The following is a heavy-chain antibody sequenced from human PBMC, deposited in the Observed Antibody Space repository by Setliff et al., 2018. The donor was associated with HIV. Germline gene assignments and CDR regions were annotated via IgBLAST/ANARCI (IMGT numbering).Heavy chain of an antibody. D-gene: IGHD3-22*01. CDR1: GYTFTGYY. CDR3: AKEVDYYDSSGYFN. CDR2: INPNSGGT. J-gene: IGHJ4*02. V-gene: IGHV1-2*02. Sequence: ASVKVSCKASGYTFTGYYMHWVRQAPGQGLEWMGWINPNSGGTNYAQKFQGRVTMTRDTSISTAYMELSRLRSDDTAVYYCAKEVDYYDSSGYFNWGQGTLVTVSS.